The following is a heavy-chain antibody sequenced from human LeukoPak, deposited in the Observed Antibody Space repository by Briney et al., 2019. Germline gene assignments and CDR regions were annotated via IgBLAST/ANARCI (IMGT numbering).Heavy chain of an antibody. V-gene: IGHV3-30*04. CDR3: ARDHSSGWFFDY. CDR2: ISYDGSDK. CDR1: GFTFSSYA. D-gene: IGHD6-19*01. Sequence: GRSLRLSCAASGFTFSSYAMYWVRQAPGKGLEWVAVISYDGSDKFYADSVKGRFTISRDNAKNSLYLQMNSLRAEDTAVYYCARDHSSGWFFDYWGQGTLVTVSS. J-gene: IGHJ4*02.